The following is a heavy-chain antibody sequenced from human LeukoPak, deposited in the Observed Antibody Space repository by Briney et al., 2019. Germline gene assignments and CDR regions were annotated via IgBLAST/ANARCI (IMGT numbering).Heavy chain of an antibody. J-gene: IGHJ4*02. V-gene: IGHV3-48*01. CDR3: ARDHGSDWHYFDY. CDR2: ISSSSSTI. D-gene: IGHD6-19*01. Sequence: GGSLRLSCAASGFTFSSYSMNWVRQAPGKGLEWVSYISSSSSTIYYADSVKGRFTISRDNAKNSLYLQMNSLRAEDTAVYYCARDHGSDWHYFDYWGQGTLVTVSS. CDR1: GFTFSSYS.